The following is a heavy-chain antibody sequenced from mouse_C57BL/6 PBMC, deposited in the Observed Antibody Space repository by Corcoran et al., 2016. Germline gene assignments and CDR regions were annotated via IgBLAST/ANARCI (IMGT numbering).Heavy chain of an antibody. V-gene: IGHV1-19*01. CDR1: GYTFTDYY. CDR3: ARSGGNYYFDY. D-gene: IGHD1-1*02. Sequence: VQLQQSGPVLFSPGASVKMSCKASGYTFTDYYMNWVKQSHGKSLEWIGVINPYNGGTSYNQKFKGKATLTVDKSSSTAYMELNSLTSEDSAVYYCARSGGNYYFDYWGPGTTHTLSS. CDR2: INPYNGGT. J-gene: IGHJ2*01.